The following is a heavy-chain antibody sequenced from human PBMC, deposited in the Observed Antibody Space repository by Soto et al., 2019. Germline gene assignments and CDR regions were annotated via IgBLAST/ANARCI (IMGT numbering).Heavy chain of an antibody. Sequence: GGSLRLSCAASGFTFSSYAMSWVRQAPGKGLEWVSAISGSGGSTYYADSVKGRFTISRDNSKNTLYLQMNSLRAEDTAVYYCAKAVNSGYALGYYYYYGMDVWGQGTTVTVSS. CDR3: AKAVNSGYALGYYYYYGMDV. CDR2: ISGSGGST. D-gene: IGHD5-12*01. V-gene: IGHV3-23*01. CDR1: GFTFSSYA. J-gene: IGHJ6*02.